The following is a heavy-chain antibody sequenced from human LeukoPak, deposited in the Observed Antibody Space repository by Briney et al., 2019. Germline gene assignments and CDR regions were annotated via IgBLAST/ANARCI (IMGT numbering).Heavy chain of an antibody. Sequence: GGSLRLSCAASGFTFSSYSMNWVRQAPGKGLEWVSSISSSSSYIYYADSVKGRFTISGDNAKNSLYLQMNSLRAEDTAVYYCARDPRELGTFDYWGQGTLVTVSS. CDR1: GFTFSSYS. CDR2: ISSSSSYI. D-gene: IGHD6-13*01. J-gene: IGHJ4*02. CDR3: ARDPRELGTFDY. V-gene: IGHV3-21*01.